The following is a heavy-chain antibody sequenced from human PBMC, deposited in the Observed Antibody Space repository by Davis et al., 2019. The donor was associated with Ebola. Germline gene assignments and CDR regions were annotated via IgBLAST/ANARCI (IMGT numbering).Heavy chain of an antibody. CDR3: AREAGATTRIYDS. CDR1: GGTFSSYA. D-gene: IGHD1-26*01. V-gene: IGHV1-69*10. Sequence: SVKVSCKASGGTFSSYAISWVRQAPGQGLEWTGGIIPILGIANYAQKLQGRVTMTTDTSRSTAYMELRSLRSDDTAVYYCAREAGATTRIYDSWGQGTLVTVSS. CDR2: IIPILGIA. J-gene: IGHJ5*01.